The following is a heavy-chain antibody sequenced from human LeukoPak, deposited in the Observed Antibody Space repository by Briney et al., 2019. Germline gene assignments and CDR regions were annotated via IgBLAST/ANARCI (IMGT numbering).Heavy chain of an antibody. V-gene: IGHV3-7*01. J-gene: IGHJ6*02. D-gene: IGHD1-1*01. Sequence: GGSLRLSCAASGFTFSSYWMSWVRQAPGKGLEWVANINQDGSDKYHVDSVKGRLTISRDNSKNSLYLQMNSLRAEDTAVCYCARDYSGSTGTTPTLVGYYYYGMDVWGQGTTVTVSS. CDR1: GFTFSSYW. CDR3: ARDYSGSTGTTPTLVGYYYYGMDV. CDR2: INQDGSDK.